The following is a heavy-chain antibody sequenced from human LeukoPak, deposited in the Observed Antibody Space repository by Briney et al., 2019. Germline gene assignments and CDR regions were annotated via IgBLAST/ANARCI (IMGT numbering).Heavy chain of an antibody. CDR1: GGSVSSISYF. D-gene: IGHD2-2*01. CDR3: ARRPSWPSTSAFDI. J-gene: IGHJ3*02. Sequence: SETLSLTCVVSGGSVSSISYFWGWIRRPPGKGLQWIGSIYYSGSAYYNPSLQSRVAISVDTSRNQFSLKLTSVTAADTAVYYCARRPSWPSTSAFDIWGRGTMVTVSP. V-gene: IGHV4-39*01. CDR2: IYYSGSA.